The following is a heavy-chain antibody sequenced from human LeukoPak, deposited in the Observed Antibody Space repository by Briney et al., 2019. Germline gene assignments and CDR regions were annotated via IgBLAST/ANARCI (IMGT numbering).Heavy chain of an antibody. Sequence: PSETLSLTCAVSGGSISSGGYSWSWIRQPPGKGLEWIGYIYHSGSTYYNPSLKSRVTMSVDTSKNQFSLKLSSVTAADTAVYYCAGSVYCSSTSCYTNAFDIWGQGTMVTVSS. CDR2: IYHSGST. CDR3: AGSVYCSSTSCYTNAFDI. D-gene: IGHD2-2*02. J-gene: IGHJ3*02. CDR1: GGSISSGGYS. V-gene: IGHV4-30-2*01.